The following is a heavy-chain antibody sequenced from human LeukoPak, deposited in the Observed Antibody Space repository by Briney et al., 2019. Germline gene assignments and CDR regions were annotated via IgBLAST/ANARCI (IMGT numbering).Heavy chain of an antibody. CDR3: AKGQGELLRAPPDY. D-gene: IGHD1-26*01. Sequence: GGSLRLSCAASGFTFSSYGMHWVRQAPGKGLEWVAVIWYDGSNKYYADSVKGRFTISRDNSKNTLYLQMNSLRAEDTAVYYCAKGQGELLRAPPDYWGQGTLVTVSS. CDR2: IWYDGSNK. J-gene: IGHJ4*02. CDR1: GFTFSSYG. V-gene: IGHV3-33*06.